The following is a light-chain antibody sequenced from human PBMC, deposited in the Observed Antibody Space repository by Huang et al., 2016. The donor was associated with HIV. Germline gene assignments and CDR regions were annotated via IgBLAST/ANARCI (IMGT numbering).Light chain of an antibody. CDR1: QSISTW. J-gene: IGKJ2*01. V-gene: IGKV1-5*03. Sequence: DIQMTQSPSTLSASVGDRVTITYRASQSISTWLAWYQQIPGKAPKRLSYKASSLESGVPSRFSGSGSGTEFTLTISSLQPDDFATYYCQQYNTDSGYTFGQGTKLEI. CDR2: KAS. CDR3: QQYNTDSGYT.